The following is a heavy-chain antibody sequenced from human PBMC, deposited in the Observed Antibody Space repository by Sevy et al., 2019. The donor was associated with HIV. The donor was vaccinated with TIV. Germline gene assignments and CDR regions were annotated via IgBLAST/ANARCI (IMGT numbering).Heavy chain of an antibody. J-gene: IGHJ6*03. CDR3: ARGGAGRQFDYYYYMDV. D-gene: IGHD6-6*01. V-gene: IGHV4-59*01. CDR2: VYYTGKT. CDR1: GVSITRSY. Sequence: SETLSLTCNVSGVSITRSYWNWIRQTPGKGLERIAFVYYTGKTKYNPSLKSRVTVSLDTSKSQFSLKLSSVTAADTAVYYCARGGAGRQFDYYYYMDVWGKGTTVTVSS.